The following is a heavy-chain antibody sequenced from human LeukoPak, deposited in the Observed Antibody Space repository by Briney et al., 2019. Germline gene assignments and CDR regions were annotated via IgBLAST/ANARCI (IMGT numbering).Heavy chain of an antibody. CDR2: IYTSGST. CDR3: ARLRYSYGFFDY. V-gene: IGHV4-61*02. J-gene: IGHJ4*02. Sequence: SETLSLTCTVSGGSISSGSYYWSWIRQPAGKGLEWIGRIYTSGSTNYNPSLKSRVTISVDTSENQFSLNLSSVTAADTAVYYCARLRYSYGFFDYWGQGTLVTVSS. CDR1: GGSISSGSYY. D-gene: IGHD5-18*01.